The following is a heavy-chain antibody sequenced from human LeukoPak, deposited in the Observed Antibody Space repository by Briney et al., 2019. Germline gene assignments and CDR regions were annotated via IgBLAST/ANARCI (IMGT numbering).Heavy chain of an antibody. CDR1: GGSFSGYY. V-gene: IGHV4-34*01. CDR3: ARTPRLGSGLQRYESYYFDY. Sequence: SETLSLTCAVYGGSFSGYYWSWIRQPPGKGLEWIGEINHSGSTNYNPSLKSRVTISVDTSKNQFSLKLSSVTAADTAVYYCARTPRLGSGLQRYESYYFDYWGQGTLVTVSS. J-gene: IGHJ4*02. D-gene: IGHD3-22*01. CDR2: INHSGST.